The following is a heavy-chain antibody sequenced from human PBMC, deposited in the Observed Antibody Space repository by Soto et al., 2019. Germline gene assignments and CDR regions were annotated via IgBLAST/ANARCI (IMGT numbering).Heavy chain of an antibody. J-gene: IGHJ5*02. D-gene: IGHD2-21*01. Sequence: QLQLQESGSGLVKPSQTLSLTCAVSGGSISSGGYSWSWIRQPPGKGLEWIGYIYHSGSTYYNPSLRSRGTSSVDRSKNQLYLKLSSVTAADSAVYYCAGVRGPYCGGECHPPPPNWFDPWGQGTLVTVSS. CDR2: IYHSGST. CDR1: GGSISSGGYS. CDR3: AGVRGPYCGGECHPPPPNWFDP. V-gene: IGHV4-30-2*01.